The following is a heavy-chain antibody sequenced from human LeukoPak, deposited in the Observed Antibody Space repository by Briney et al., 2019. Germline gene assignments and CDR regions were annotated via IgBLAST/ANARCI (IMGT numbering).Heavy chain of an antibody. CDR2: ISSSTSYI. Sequence: GGSLRLSCAAYGFTFRSYSMKWIRQAPGKGLEWVSSISSSTSYIYYADSVKDRFTLSKYNAKNSLYLQMNSLRAEDTAVYYCARAGGSTVSHSDYWGQGTLVTVSS. CDR1: GFTFRSYS. CDR3: ARAGGSTVSHSDY. J-gene: IGHJ4*02. V-gene: IGHV3-21*01. D-gene: IGHD4-17*01.